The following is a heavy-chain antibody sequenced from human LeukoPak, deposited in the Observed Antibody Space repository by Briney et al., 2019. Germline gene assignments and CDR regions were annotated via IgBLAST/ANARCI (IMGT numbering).Heavy chain of an antibody. CDR2: INPSDASA. CDR3: ARDIGYQLVRGLFDY. V-gene: IGHV1-46*01. CDR1: GYIFTSYS. Sequence: GASVKVSCKASGYIFTSYSMHWVRQAPGQGLEWMGIINPSDASASYAQKFQGRVTMTRDTSTSTVYMELSSLRSEDTAVYYCARDIGYQLVRGLFDYWGQGTLVTVSS. D-gene: IGHD6-13*01. J-gene: IGHJ4*02.